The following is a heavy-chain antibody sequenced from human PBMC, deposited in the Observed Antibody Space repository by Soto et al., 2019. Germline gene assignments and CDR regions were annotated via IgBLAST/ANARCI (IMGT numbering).Heavy chain of an antibody. CDR3: ALEPTGTAGFDY. CDR1: GHTFTGHP. J-gene: IGHJ4*02. D-gene: IGHD2-21*02. V-gene: IGHV1-2*02. CDR2: IDLDIGDT. Sequence: QVQMVQSGAEVKKPGASVKVSCKASGHTFTGHPMHWVRQAPGQGLEWMGLIDLDIGDTKYAQKFQGRVTLTSDTSITTAYMELRGLRSDDTAVYYCALEPTGTAGFDYWGQGTLVTVSS.